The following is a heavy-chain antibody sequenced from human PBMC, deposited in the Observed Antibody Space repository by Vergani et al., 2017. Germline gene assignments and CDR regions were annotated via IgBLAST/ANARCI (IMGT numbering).Heavy chain of an antibody. J-gene: IGHJ4*02. CDR1: GFTLGDYA. CDR2: IWGKPYGGTT. CDR3: TRYRLDYSYAYFYD. V-gene: IGHV3-49*04. Sequence: EVHLVESGGGLVQPGRSLRLSCSGSGFTLGDYAMTWVRQAPGKGLEWVAFIWGKPYGGTTEYASSVKGRFTISRDDSKSIAYLQMSMLKAEDTAVYYCTRYRLDYSYAYFYDWGQGTMV. D-gene: IGHD4-11*01.